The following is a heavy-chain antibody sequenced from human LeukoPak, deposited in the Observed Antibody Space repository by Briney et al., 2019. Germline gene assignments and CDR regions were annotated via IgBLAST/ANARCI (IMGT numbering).Heavy chain of an antibody. CDR3: ARGSPVAAAGTAYFHH. CDR1: GYTFTDYY. V-gene: IGHV1-2*04. D-gene: IGHD6-13*01. CDR2: INPKSGDT. Sequence: ASVKVSCKASGYTFTDYYMHWVRQAPGQGLEWMGWINPKSGDTKYAQESQGWVTMTRDTSISTAYIELSRSRSDDTAMYYCARGSPVAAAGTAYFHHWSQGTLVTVSS. J-gene: IGHJ1*01.